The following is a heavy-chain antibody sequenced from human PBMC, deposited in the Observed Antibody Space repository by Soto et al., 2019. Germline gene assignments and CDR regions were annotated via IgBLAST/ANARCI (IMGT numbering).Heavy chain of an antibody. D-gene: IGHD2-15*01. Sequence: SVKVSCRASGDCLITNPSTWVRQAPGQGLEWMGGTGSGTGPGNHAQKFQGRLTVTADKSTSTVYMELTNLSSEDTAVYYCARRHSGGFFRFFDSWGQGTLVTVSS. CDR2: TGSGTGPG. CDR1: GDCLITNP. CDR3: ARRHSGGFFRFFDS. V-gene: IGHV1-69*06. J-gene: IGHJ4*02.